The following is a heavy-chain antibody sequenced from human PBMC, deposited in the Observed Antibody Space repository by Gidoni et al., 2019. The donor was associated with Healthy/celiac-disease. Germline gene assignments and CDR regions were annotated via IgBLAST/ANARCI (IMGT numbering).Heavy chain of an antibody. J-gene: IGHJ5*02. Sequence: QITLKESGPTLVKPTQTLKLTCTFSGFSLSTSGVGVGWIRQPPGKALEWLALIYWDDDKRYSPSLKSRLTITKDTSKNQVVLTMTNMDPVDTATYYCASRGIMITFGGVIARFDPWGQGTLVTVSS. D-gene: IGHD3-16*02. CDR3: ASRGIMITFGGVIARFDP. CDR2: IYWDDDK. V-gene: IGHV2-5*02. CDR1: GFSLSTSGVG.